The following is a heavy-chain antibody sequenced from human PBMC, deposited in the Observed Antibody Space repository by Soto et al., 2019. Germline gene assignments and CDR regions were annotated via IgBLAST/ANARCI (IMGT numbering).Heavy chain of an antibody. CDR2: IKQDGSEK. CDR3: ARDLEQQLGTDYFDY. V-gene: IGHV3-7*01. Sequence: EVQLLESGGGLVQPGGSLRLSCAASGFTFSDYAMSWVRQAPGKGLEWVANIKQDGSEKYYVDSVKGRFTISRDNAKNSLYLQMNSLRAEDTAVYYCARDLEQQLGTDYFDYWGQGTLVTVSS. J-gene: IGHJ4*02. CDR1: GFTFSDYA. D-gene: IGHD6-13*01.